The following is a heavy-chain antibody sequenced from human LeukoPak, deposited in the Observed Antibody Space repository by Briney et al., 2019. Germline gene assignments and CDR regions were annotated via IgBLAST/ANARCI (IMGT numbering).Heavy chain of an antibody. CDR1: GGSFSGYY. V-gene: IGHV4-34*01. J-gene: IGHJ5*02. CDR2: INHSGST. CDR3: ARRRGMAARNWFDP. D-gene: IGHD6-6*01. Sequence: SETLSLTCAVYGGSFSGYYWSWIRQPPGKGLEWIGEINHSGSTNYNPSLKSRVTISVDTSKNQFSLKLSSVTAADTAVYYCARRRGMAARNWFDPWGQGTLVTVSS.